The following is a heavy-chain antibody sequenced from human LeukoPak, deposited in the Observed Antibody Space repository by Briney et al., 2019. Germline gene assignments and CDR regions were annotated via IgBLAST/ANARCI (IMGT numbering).Heavy chain of an antibody. Sequence: GGSLRLSCAASGFTFSSYAMQWVRQAPGKGLEWVAVISVDGSNKYYTASVKGRFTISSANSNRTLFLHVNSLRAEDTAIHYCARGRGYSTTDYGGQGTLVTV. CDR3: ARGRGYSTTDY. J-gene: IGHJ4*02. D-gene: IGHD5-12*01. CDR2: ISVDGSNK. V-gene: IGHV3-30*04. CDR1: GFTFSSYA.